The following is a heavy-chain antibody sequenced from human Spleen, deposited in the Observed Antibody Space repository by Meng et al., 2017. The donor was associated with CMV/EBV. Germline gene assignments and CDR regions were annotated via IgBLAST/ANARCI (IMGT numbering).Heavy chain of an antibody. J-gene: IGHJ6*02. CDR2: IMPMFGAP. V-gene: IGHV1-69*05. CDR1: GGTFSTYA. Sequence: SSVKVSCKASGGTFSTYAISWVRQAPGQGLEWMGGIMPMFGAPDYAQKFQGRVTITTDESTSTAYMELSSLRSEDTAVYFCARERGGPAAMGALLGYYYGMDVWGQGTTVTVSS. D-gene: IGHD2-2*01. CDR3: ARERGGPAAMGALLGYYYGMDV.